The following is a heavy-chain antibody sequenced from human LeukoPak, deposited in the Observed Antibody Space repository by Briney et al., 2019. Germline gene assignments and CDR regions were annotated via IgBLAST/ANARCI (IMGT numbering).Heavy chain of an antibody. CDR1: GSTFSDSA. CDR2: IRSKANGYAT. CDR3: TRLSGDLTFDY. Sequence: GGSLRLSCAASGSTFSDSAMHWVRQASGKGLEWIGRIRSKANGYATAYAASVKDRFTISRDDSKNAAYLQMNSLKTEDTAVYYCTRLSGDLTFDYWGQGTLVTVSA. V-gene: IGHV3-73*01. D-gene: IGHD6-25*01. J-gene: IGHJ4*02.